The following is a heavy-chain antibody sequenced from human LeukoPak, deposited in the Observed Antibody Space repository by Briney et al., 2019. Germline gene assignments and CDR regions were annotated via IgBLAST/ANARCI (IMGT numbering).Heavy chain of an antibody. V-gene: IGHV3-48*03. CDR3: ASGYMYGGDF. D-gene: IGHD5-18*01. Sequence: EGSLRLSCAASGFTFSSYEMHWVRQAPGKGLEWVSHISSSGSNTHYTDSVKGRFTISRDNARNSLYMQMNSLRAEDTAVYYCASGYMYGGDFWGQGTLVTVSS. J-gene: IGHJ4*02. CDR1: GFTFSSYE. CDR2: ISSSGSNT.